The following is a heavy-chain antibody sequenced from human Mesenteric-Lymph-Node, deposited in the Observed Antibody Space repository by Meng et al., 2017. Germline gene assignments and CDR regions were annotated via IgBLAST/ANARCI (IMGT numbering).Heavy chain of an antibody. CDR2: IYRNGDT. V-gene: IGHV3-53*04. CDR1: QFTVSNSY. CDR3: ARDRVRPPDNWFDP. J-gene: IGHJ5*02. D-gene: IGHD2-8*01. Sequence: GGSLRLSCAPSQFTVSNSYMSWVRQAPGKGLEWLSVIYRNGDTYYADSVKGRFTISRHNFNNTLSLQMNGLRPEDTAVYYCARDRVRPPDNWFDPWGQGTLVTVSS.